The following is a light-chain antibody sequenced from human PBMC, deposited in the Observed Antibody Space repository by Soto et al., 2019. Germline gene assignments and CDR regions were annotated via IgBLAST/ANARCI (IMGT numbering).Light chain of an antibody. V-gene: IGKV3-20*01. CDR3: QQYRSSPPT. Sequence: EIVLTQSPGTLSLFPGERATFSCRASQSVASSYLAWYQQKFGQAPRLLIYGASNRAAGIPDKFSGSGSGTDFTLTISRLEPEDSAVYFCQQYRSSPPTFGQGTKVEI. J-gene: IGKJ1*01. CDR2: GAS. CDR1: QSVASSY.